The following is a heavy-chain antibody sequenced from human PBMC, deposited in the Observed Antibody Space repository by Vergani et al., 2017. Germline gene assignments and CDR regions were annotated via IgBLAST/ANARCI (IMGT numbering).Heavy chain of an antibody. CDR3: ARELXRFLEWLPSQYRFDAFDI. CDR1: GGSISSYY. J-gene: IGHJ3*02. Sequence: QVQLQESGPGLVKPSETLSLTCTVSGGSISSYYWSWIRQPAGKGLEWIGRIYTSGSTNYNPSPKSRVTMSVDTSKNQFSLKRSSVTAADTAVYYCARELXRFLEWLPSQYRFDAFDIWGQGTMVTVSS. CDR2: IYTSGST. D-gene: IGHD3-3*01. V-gene: IGHV4-4*07.